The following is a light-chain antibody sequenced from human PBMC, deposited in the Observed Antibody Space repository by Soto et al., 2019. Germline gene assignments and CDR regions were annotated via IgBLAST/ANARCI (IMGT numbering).Light chain of an antibody. CDR3: SSFTGTTTLDV. V-gene: IGLV2-14*03. CDR2: GVS. Sequence: QSALTQPASVSGSPGQSITISCTGTSSDVGAYKYVSWYQQHPGKVPKLIIYGVSNRPSGVSNRFSGYKSGHTAFLTISGLQPEDEADYYCSSFTGTTTLDVFGTGTKLTVL. J-gene: IGLJ1*01. CDR1: SSDVGAYKY.